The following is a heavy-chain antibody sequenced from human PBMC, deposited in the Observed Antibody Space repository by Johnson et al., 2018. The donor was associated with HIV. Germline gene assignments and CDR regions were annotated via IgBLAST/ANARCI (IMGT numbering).Heavy chain of an antibody. CDR2: IFTVGDV. CDR1: GITVSSNY. D-gene: IGHD5-18*01. CDR3: ARDGRDLVTRGSFDV. V-gene: IGHV3-66*02. J-gene: IGHJ3*01. Sequence: VQLVESGGGVVQPGRSPKLSCAASGITVSSNYMSWVRQAPGKGLEWVSVIFTVGDVYYADSVKGRFTISRDNSKNFLYLQMNSLRPEDTAVYYCARDGRDLVTRGSFDVWGQGTVVTVSS.